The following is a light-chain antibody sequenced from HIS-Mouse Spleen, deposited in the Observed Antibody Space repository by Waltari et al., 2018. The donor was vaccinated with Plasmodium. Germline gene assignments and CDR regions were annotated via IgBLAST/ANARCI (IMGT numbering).Light chain of an antibody. CDR1: SSNIGSNT. Sequence: QSVLTQPPSASGTPGQRVTISCSGSSSNIGSNTVTWYPQLPGTAPKLLIYSKNQRPSGVPDRFSGSKSGTSASLAISGLQSEDEADYYCAAWDDTLNGPVFGGGTKLTVL. J-gene: IGLJ2*01. V-gene: IGLV1-44*01. CDR2: SKN. CDR3: AAWDDTLNGPV.